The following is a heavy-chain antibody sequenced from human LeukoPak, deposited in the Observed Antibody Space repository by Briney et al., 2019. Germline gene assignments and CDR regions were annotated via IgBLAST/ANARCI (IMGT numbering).Heavy chain of an antibody. CDR3: AKGRKSYYYGMDV. D-gene: IGHD1-14*01. CDR1: GFTFSMDA. Sequence: PGGALRLSCAASGFTFSMDAMNWVRQAPGKGLERVSGISGSGGSTYYADSVKGRFTISRDNSKNTLYLQMNSLRAEDTAVYHCAKGRKSYYYGMDVWGQGTTVTVSS. V-gene: IGHV3-23*01. CDR2: ISGSGGST. J-gene: IGHJ6*02.